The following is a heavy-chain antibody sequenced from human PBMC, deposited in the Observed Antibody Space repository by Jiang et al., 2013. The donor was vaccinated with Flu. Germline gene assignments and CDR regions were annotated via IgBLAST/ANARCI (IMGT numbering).Heavy chain of an antibody. Sequence: VQLLESGGGVVQPGRSLRLSCAASGFTFSSYAMHWVRQAPGKGLEWVAVISYDGSNKYYADSVKGRFTISRDNSKNTLYLQMNSLRAEDTAVYYCARDSRHDYDSSGYNWFDP. CDR2: ISYDGSNK. J-gene: IGHJ5*02. D-gene: IGHD3-22*01. V-gene: IGHV3-30-3*01. CDR1: GFTFSSYA. CDR3: ARDSRHDYDSSGYNWFDP.